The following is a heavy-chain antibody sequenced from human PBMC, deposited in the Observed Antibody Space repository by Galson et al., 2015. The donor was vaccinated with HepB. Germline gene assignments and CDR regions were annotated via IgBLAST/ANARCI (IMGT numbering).Heavy chain of an antibody. J-gene: IGHJ3*02. V-gene: IGHV3-23*01. D-gene: IGHD3-9*01. CDR3: AKDRGILTGYSISEDAFDI. CDR2: ISGSGGST. CDR1: GFTFSSYA. Sequence: SLRLSCAASGFTFSSYAMSWVRQAPGKGLEWVSAISGSGGSTYYADSVKGRFTISRDNSKNTLYLQMNSLRAEDTAVYYCAKDRGILTGYSISEDAFDIWGQGTMVTVSS.